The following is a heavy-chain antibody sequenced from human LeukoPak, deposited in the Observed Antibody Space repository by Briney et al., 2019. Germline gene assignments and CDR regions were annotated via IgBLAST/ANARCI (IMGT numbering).Heavy chain of an antibody. Sequence: GGSLRLSCAASGFTFSSYAMSWVRQAPGKGLEWVSAISGSGGSTYYADSVKGRFTISRDNSKNTLYLQMNSLRAEDTAVYYCARTALGYYYDSSGTSLDYWGQGTLVTVSS. J-gene: IGHJ4*02. CDR3: ARTALGYYYDSSGTSLDY. V-gene: IGHV3-23*01. CDR1: GFTFSSYA. CDR2: ISGSGGST. D-gene: IGHD3-22*01.